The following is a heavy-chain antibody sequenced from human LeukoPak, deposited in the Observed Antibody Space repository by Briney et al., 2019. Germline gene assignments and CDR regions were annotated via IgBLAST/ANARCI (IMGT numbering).Heavy chain of an antibody. Sequence: PSETLSLTCTVSGYSISTGYYWGWIRQPPGKGLEWIGSIYHSGSTYYNPSLKSRVTISVDTSKNQFSLKLSSVTAADTAVYYCARQPNRDYYDNAKFDPWGQGTLVTVSS. D-gene: IGHD3-22*01. J-gene: IGHJ5*02. CDR1: GYSISTGYY. CDR3: ARQPNRDYYDNAKFDP. CDR2: IYHSGST. V-gene: IGHV4-38-2*02.